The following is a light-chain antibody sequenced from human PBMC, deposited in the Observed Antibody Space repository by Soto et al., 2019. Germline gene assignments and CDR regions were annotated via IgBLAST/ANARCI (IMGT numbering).Light chain of an antibody. V-gene: IGKV1-5*01. CDR2: DAS. Sequence: DIQMTQSPSTLSASVGDRVTITCRASQSISSWLAGYQQKPGKAPKLLIYDASSLESGVPSRFSGSGSGTEFSLTISSLQPDDFATYYCQQYNSPVTFGQGTKLEIK. CDR3: QQYNSPVT. CDR1: QSISSW. J-gene: IGKJ2*01.